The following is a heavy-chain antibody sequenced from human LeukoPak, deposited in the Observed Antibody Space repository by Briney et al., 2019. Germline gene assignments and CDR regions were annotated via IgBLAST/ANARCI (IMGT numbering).Heavy chain of an antibody. V-gene: IGHV3-48*03. Sequence: PGGSLRLSCAASGFTFSAYEMNWVRQAPGKGLEWVSYIGSSGSTVYYADSVKGRFTISRDNAKNSLYMQMESLRGEDTAIYYCARDTLEYSNSPDALDIWGQGTMVTVSS. CDR3: ARDTLEYSNSPDALDI. CDR2: IGSSGSTV. D-gene: IGHD4-23*01. J-gene: IGHJ3*02. CDR1: GFTFSAYE.